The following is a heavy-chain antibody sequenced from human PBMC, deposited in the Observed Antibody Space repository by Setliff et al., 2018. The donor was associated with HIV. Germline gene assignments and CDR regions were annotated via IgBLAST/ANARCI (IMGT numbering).Heavy chain of an antibody. D-gene: IGHD5-12*01. Sequence: SVKVSCKASGGTFSSYGISWVRQAPGQGLEWVGGIIPTFGTVNYAQKFQGRVTITADTSASTMYMELSSLRSEDTAVYYCARVGNNRLQFFDHWGQGTLVTVSS. CDR3: ARVGNNRLQFFDH. V-gene: IGHV1-69*06. J-gene: IGHJ4*02. CDR2: IIPTFGTV. CDR1: GGTFSSYG.